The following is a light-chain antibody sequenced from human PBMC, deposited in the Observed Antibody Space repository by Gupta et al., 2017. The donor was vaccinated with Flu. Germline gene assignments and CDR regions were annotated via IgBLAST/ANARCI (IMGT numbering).Light chain of an antibody. J-gene: IGLJ1*01. CDR2: GNN. Sequence: QSVLTQPPSVSRAPGQRVTISCTGSSSNIGAGYDVHWYQHHPGTAPNLLIYGNNNRPSGVPDRFSASTSGTSASLAITGLQADDEADYYCQSYDSSLGLVFGSGTKLTVL. CDR1: SSNIGAGYD. V-gene: IGLV1-40*01. CDR3: QSYDSSLGLV.